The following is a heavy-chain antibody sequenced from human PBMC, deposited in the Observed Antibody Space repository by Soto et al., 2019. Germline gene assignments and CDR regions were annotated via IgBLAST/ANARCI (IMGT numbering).Heavy chain of an antibody. CDR2: ISYDGTNK. V-gene: IGHV3-30*18. CDR3: AKERFGHLWLEDYGMDV. CDR1: GFTFSSYG. Sequence: PGGSLRLSCAASGFTFSSYGMHWFRQAPGKGLEWVALISYDGTNKYYADSVKGRFTISRDNFKNTLYLQMNSLRAEDTAVYYCAKERFGHLWLEDYGMDVWGQGTTVTVSS. D-gene: IGHD5-18*01. J-gene: IGHJ6*02.